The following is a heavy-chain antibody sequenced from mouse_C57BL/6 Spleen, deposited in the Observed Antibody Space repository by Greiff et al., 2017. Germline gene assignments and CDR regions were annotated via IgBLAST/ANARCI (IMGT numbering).Heavy chain of an antibody. CDR1: GYTFTDYE. D-gene: IGHD6-1*01. Sequence: QVQLQQSGAELVRPGASVTLSCKASGYTFTDYEMHWVKQTPVHGLEWIGAIDPATGGTAYNQKFKGKDILTADKSSSTAYMELRSLTSEDSAVYYCTRRSGRDYWGQGTTLTVSS. CDR2: IDPATGGT. V-gene: IGHV1-15*01. CDR3: TRRSGRDY. J-gene: IGHJ2*01.